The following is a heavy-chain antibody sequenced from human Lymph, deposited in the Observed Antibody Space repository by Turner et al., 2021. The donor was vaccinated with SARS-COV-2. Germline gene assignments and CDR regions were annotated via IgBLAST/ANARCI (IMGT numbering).Heavy chain of an antibody. V-gene: IGHV1-2*02. CDR3: ARSRDLQSMVRGVDPFDY. CDR1: EYTFTGYY. Sequence: QVQLVQSGAEVKKHGASVKVSCTASEYTFTGYYIHWVRQAPGQGLEWMGWINPNSGGTNDAQRFQGRVTMTRDTSLSTAYMQLSRLRSDDTAVYYCARSRDLQSMVRGVDPFDYWGQGTLVTVSS. CDR2: INPNSGGT. D-gene: IGHD3-10*01. J-gene: IGHJ4*02.